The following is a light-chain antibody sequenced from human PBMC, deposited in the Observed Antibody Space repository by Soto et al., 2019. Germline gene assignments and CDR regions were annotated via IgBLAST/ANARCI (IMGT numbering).Light chain of an antibody. CDR2: EVS. Sequence: QSVLTQPPSASGSPGQSVTISCTGTSSDVGGYNYVSWYQQHPGKAPKLMISEVSKRPSGVPDRFSGSKSGNTASLTVSGLQAEEGADYYCSSFAGNNNLVFGGGTKLTVL. V-gene: IGLV2-8*01. CDR1: SSDVGGYNY. CDR3: SSFAGNNNLV. J-gene: IGLJ2*01.